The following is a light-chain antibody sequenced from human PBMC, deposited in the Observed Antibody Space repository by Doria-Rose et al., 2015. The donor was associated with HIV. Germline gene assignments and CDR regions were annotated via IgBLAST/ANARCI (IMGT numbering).Light chain of an antibody. CDR3: QQTYSSPPWT. J-gene: IGKJ1*01. V-gene: IGKV1-39*01. CDR1: QTVSTY. CDR2: AAT. Sequence: TQSPSSLSASIGDRVTITCRASQTVSTYLNWFQQEPGQAPMLLIYAATRLQSGVPSRFSGRGSGPDFTLSISGLQPGDFAAYYCQQTYSSPPWTFGQGTKLEMK.